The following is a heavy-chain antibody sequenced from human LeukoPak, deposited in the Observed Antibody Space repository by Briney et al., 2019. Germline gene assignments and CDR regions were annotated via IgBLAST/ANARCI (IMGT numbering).Heavy chain of an antibody. CDR2: IYPSGGDT. CDR1: GYTFTSYY. Sequence: GASVKVSCKASGYTFTSYYMHWVRQAPRQGLEWMGMIYPSGGDTNYAQKLQGIDTMTTDTSASTAYMELRSLRSDDTAVYYCARVRRYYDSNHDAFDIWGQGTMVTVSS. D-gene: IGHD3-22*01. CDR3: ARVRRYYDSNHDAFDI. J-gene: IGHJ3*02. V-gene: IGHV1-46*01.